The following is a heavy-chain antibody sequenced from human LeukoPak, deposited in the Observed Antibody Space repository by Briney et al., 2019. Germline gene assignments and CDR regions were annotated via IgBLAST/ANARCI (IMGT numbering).Heavy chain of an antibody. CDR2: INHSGST. Sequence: GSLRLSCAASGFTVSSNYWSWVRQPPGRGLEWIGEINHSGSTDYNPSFKSRVTISVDTSKNQFSLKLTSVTAADTAVYYCARGHVGSYVYYYYYGMDVWGQGTTVTVSS. J-gene: IGHJ6*02. CDR1: GFTVSSNY. CDR3: ARGHVGSYVYYYYYGMDV. V-gene: IGHV4-34*01. D-gene: IGHD3-16*01.